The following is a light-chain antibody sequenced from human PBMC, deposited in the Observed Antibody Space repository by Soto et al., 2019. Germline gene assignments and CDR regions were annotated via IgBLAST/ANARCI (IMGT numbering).Light chain of an antibody. J-gene: IGLJ1*01. CDR1: GNAVSYQL. V-gene: IGLV2-23*02. CDR3: CSFVGVTNDV. CDR2: NVT. Sequence: SVLTQPASVSGSPGQSITISCSGNAVSYQLVSWYQQQPGKAPKLILYNVTRRPSGVSNRFSGFKSGTTASLKITGLQVEDEADYYCCSFVGVTNDVFGNGTKVTVL.